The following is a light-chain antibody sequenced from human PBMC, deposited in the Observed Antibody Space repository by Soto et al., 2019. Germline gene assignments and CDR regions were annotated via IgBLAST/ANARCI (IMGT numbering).Light chain of an antibody. V-gene: IGLV1-40*01. CDR3: QSYDSSLSGCYV. CDR2: GNS. Sequence: QSLLTQPPSVSGAPWQRVTISCTGSSSNIGAGYDVHWYQQLPGTAPKLLIYGNSNRPSGVPDRFSGSKSGTSASLAITGLQAEDEADYYCQSYDSSLSGCYVFGTGTKVTVL. CDR1: SSNIGAGYD. J-gene: IGLJ1*01.